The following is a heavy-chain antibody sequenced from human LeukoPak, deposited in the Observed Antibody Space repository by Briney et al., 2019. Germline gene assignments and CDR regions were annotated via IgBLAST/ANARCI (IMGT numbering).Heavy chain of an antibody. J-gene: IGHJ6*03. CDR2: INPNSGGT. CDR1: GYTFTGYY. D-gene: IGHD2-21*01. V-gene: IGHV1-2*02. CDR3: ARSYRSYYYYYMDV. Sequence: ASVKVSCKASGYTFTGYYMHWVRQAPGQGLEWMGWINPNSGGTNYAQKFQGRATITADESTSTANMELSSLRSEDTAVYYCARSYRSYYYYYMDVWGKGTTVTISS.